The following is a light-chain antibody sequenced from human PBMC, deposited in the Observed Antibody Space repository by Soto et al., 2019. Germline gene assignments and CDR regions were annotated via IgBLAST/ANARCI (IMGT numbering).Light chain of an antibody. J-gene: IGLJ2*01. Sequence: QSVLTQPPSVSVAPGQRVTISCTGSSSNIGAGYDVHWYQQLPGTAPKLLIYGNSNRPSGVPDRFSGSKSGTSASLAITGLHAEDEADYYCQSYDSSLSAPVVFGGGTQLTVL. V-gene: IGLV1-40*01. CDR2: GNS. CDR1: SSNIGAGYD. CDR3: QSYDSSLSAPVV.